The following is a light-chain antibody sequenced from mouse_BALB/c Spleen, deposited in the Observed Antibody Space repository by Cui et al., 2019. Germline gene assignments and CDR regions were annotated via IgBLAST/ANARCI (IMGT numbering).Light chain of an antibody. CDR2: GAT. Sequence: DIQMTQSPASLSASVGETVTITCGASGKIYCTLNWYQRKQGKSPQLLIDGATNLADGRAARFSCSGSSRQYSLKISSLHPDDVATYYYKNVLSTPPWTFGGGTKLEIK. CDR3: KNVLSTPPWT. CDR1: GKIYCT. V-gene: IGKV12-89*01. J-gene: IGKJ1*01.